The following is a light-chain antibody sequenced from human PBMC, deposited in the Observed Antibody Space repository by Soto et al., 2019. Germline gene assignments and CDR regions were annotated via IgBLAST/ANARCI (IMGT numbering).Light chain of an antibody. CDR2: GVS. Sequence: EIVMTQSPATLSVSPGERVTLSCRASQSISSTLAWHQQRLGQAPRLLIYGVSTRATGIPPRFSGSGSGTEFTPTISSLQSEDFAVYYCQKYNDWPPSWTFGQGTKVEIK. CDR3: QKYNDWPPSWT. CDR1: QSISST. J-gene: IGKJ1*01. V-gene: IGKV3-15*01.